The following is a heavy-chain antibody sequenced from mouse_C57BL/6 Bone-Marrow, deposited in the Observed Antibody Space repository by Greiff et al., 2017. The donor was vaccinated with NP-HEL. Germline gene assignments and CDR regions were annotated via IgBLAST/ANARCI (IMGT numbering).Heavy chain of an antibody. J-gene: IGHJ4*01. CDR1: GYTFTDYE. Sequence: VQLQQSGAELVRPGASVTLSCKASGYTFTDYEMHWVKQTPVHGLEWIGAIDPETGGTAYNQKFKGKAILTADKSSSTAYMELRSLTSEDSAVYYCTRESPMDYWGQGTSVTVSA. CDR2: IDPETGGT. CDR3: TRESPMDY. V-gene: IGHV1-15*01.